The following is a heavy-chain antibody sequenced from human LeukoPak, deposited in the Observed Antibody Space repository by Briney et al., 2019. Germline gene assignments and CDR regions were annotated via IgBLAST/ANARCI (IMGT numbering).Heavy chain of an antibody. CDR2: SGGSGNDA. D-gene: IGHD6-19*01. V-gene: IGHV3-23*01. CDR1: GFTFRNHA. J-gene: IGHJ3*02. CDR3: ARRGGSNGWGAFDI. Sequence: GGSLRLSCVASGFTFRNHAMNWVRQAPGKGLEWVSTSGGSGNDAYYGDSVKGRLTISRDNSKNTLYLQMNSLSRADTALYYCARRGGSNGWGAFDIWGQGTMVTVSS.